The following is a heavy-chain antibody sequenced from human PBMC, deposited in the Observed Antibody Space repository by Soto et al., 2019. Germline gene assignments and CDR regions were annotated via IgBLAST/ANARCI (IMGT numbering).Heavy chain of an antibody. D-gene: IGHD1-26*01. CDR2: ISYYGTNE. V-gene: IGHV3-30*18. J-gene: IGHJ4*02. CDR3: AKEDPSGRYSLDY. CDR1: GFAFSVYG. Sequence: PGGSLRLSCEASGFAFSVYGVHLVRQSPGKGLEWVAVISYYGTNEYYEDSVKGRFTISRDNSKNTLYLQMNSLRIEDTAVYFCAKEDPSGRYSLDYWGQGSQFTVSS.